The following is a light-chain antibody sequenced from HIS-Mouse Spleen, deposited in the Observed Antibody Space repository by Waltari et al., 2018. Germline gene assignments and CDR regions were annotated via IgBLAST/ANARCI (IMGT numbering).Light chain of an antibody. Sequence: SYELTQPPSVSGSLGQMARITCPGEELPKKYAYWYKKKPGQFPVLGKYKDSERPSGIPERFSGSSSGTIVTLTISGVQAEDEADYYCLSADSSGTWVFGGGTKLTVL. CDR2: KDS. CDR1: ELPKKY. V-gene: IGLV3-16*01. J-gene: IGLJ3*02. CDR3: LSADSSGTWV.